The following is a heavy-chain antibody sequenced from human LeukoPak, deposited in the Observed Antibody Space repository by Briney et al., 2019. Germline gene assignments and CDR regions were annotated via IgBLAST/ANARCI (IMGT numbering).Heavy chain of an antibody. Sequence: GGSLGLSCAASGFTFSSYAMSWVRQAPGKGLEWVSAISGSGGSTYYADSVKGRFTISRDNSKNTLYLQMNSLRAEDTAVYYCANVIMSPSDYWGQGTLVTVSS. CDR3: ANVIMSPSDY. J-gene: IGHJ4*02. CDR2: ISGSGGST. V-gene: IGHV3-23*01. D-gene: IGHD5/OR15-5a*01. CDR1: GFTFSSYA.